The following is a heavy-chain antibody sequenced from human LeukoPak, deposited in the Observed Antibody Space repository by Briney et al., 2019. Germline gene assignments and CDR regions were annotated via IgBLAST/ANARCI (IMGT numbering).Heavy chain of an antibody. D-gene: IGHD3-22*01. V-gene: IGHV1-46*01. CDR1: GYTFTSYY. CDR2: INPSGGST. J-gene: IGHJ4*02. Sequence: ASVKVSCKASGYTFTSYYMHWVRQAPGQGLEWRGIINPSGGSTSYAQKFQGRVTMTRDTSTSTVYMELSSLRSEDTAVYYCARVDYDSSGYQNQGDYWGQGTLVTVSS. CDR3: ARVDYDSSGYQNQGDY.